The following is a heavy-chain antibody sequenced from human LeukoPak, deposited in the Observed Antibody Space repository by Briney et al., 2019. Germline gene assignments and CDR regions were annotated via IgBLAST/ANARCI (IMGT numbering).Heavy chain of an antibody. D-gene: IGHD2-15*01. V-gene: IGHV3-7*01. CDR2: IKGDGSEI. CDR3: ARDGSSFDC. Sequence: GGSLRLSCEASGFTFSNYWMSWVRQAPGKRLEWVANIKGDGSEIYYVDSVKGRFTISRDNDKNSLYLQMNNLRAEDTAVYYCARDGSSFDCWGQGALVTVSS. CDR1: GFTFSNYW. J-gene: IGHJ4*02.